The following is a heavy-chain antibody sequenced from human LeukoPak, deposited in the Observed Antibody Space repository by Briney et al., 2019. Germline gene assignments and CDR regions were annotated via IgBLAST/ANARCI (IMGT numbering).Heavy chain of an antibody. Sequence: SETLSLTCAVYGGSFSGYYWSWIRQPPGKGLEWIGEINHSGSTNYNPSLKSRVTISVDTSKNQFSLKLSSVTAADTAVYCCARGYGSSSVWFDPWGQGTLVTVSS. D-gene: IGHD6-6*01. J-gene: IGHJ5*02. CDR2: INHSGST. CDR1: GGSFSGYY. CDR3: ARGYGSSSVWFDP. V-gene: IGHV4-34*01.